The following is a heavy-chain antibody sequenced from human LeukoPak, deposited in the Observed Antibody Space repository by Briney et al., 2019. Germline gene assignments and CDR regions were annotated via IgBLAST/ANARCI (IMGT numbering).Heavy chain of an antibody. CDR1: GFTFSSYA. CDR2: INWNGGTT. D-gene: IGHD3-22*01. Sequence: GGSLRLSCAASGFTFSSYAMNWVRQAPGKGLEWVSGINWNGGTTGYADSVRGRFTISRDNAKNSLYLQMNSLRAEDTALYYCARDKHYYDSSNYVWGQGTLVTVSS. J-gene: IGHJ4*02. V-gene: IGHV3-20*04. CDR3: ARDKHYYDSSNYV.